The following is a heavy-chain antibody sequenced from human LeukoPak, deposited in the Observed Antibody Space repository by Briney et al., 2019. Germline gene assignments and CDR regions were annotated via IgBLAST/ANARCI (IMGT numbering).Heavy chain of an antibody. CDR2: ISYDGSNK. J-gene: IGHJ6*02. D-gene: IGHD6-19*01. V-gene: IGHV3-30*18. CDR1: GFTFSSYV. CDR3: AKDSSGPGYGMDV. Sequence: GGSLRLSCAASGFTFSSYVMHWVRQAPGKGLEWVAVISYDGSNKYYADSVKGRFTISRDNSKNTLYLQMNSLRAEDTAVYYCAKDSSGPGYGMDVWGQGTTVTVSS.